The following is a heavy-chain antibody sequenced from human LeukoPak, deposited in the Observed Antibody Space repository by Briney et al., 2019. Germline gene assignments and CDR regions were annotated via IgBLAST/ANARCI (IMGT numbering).Heavy chain of an antibody. D-gene: IGHD2-8*01. CDR3: ARDTRDCTNGVCSLRAFDI. CDR2: IYHSGST. J-gene: IGHJ3*02. V-gene: IGHV4-4*02. Sequence: SETLSLTCAVSGGSISSSNWWSWVRQPPGKGLEWIGEIYHSGSTNYNPSLKSRVTISVDKSKNQFSLKLSSVTAADTAVYYCARDTRDCTNGVCSLRAFDIWGQGTMVTVSS. CDR1: GGSISSSNW.